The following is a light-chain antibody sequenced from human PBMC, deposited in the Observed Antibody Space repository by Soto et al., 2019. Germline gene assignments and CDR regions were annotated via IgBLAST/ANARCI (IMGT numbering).Light chain of an antibody. CDR2: RNN. CDR1: SSNIGSNY. J-gene: IGLJ2*01. V-gene: IGLV1-47*01. Sequence: QSVLTQPPSASGTPGQRVTISCSGSSSNIGSNYVYWYQQLPGTVPQLLISRNNERPSGVPDRFSGSKSGTSACLAISGLRSEDEVDYYSAAWDDSLSGVVFGGGTKLTVL. CDR3: AAWDDSLSGVV.